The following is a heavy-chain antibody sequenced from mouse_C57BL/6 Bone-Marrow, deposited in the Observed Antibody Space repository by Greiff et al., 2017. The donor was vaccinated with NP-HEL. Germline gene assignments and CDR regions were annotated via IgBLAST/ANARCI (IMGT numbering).Heavy chain of an antibody. V-gene: IGHV5-9-1*02. CDR2: ISSGGDYI. CDR1: GFTFSSYA. D-gene: IGHD3-2*02. J-gene: IGHJ3*01. Sequence: EVQLQESGEGLVKPGGSLKLSCAASGFTFSSYAMSWVRQTPEKRLEWVAYISSGGDYIYYADTVKGRFTISRDNARNTLYMQMSSLKSEDTAMYYCTIDSSGFFAYWGQGTLVTVSA. CDR3: TIDSSGFFAY.